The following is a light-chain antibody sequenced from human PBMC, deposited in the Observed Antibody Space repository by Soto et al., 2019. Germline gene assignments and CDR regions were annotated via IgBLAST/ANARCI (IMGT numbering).Light chain of an antibody. CDR2: KAS. CDR1: QSISNW. CDR3: QKYNTYRT. V-gene: IGKV1-5*03. Sequence: DIQMTQSPSTLSASVGDRVTITCRASQSISNWLAWYQQKPGKAPNLLIYKASSLESGVPSRFSGSGYGTEFTLTISSLQPDDFATYYCQKYNTYRTFGQGTKVDIK. J-gene: IGKJ1*01.